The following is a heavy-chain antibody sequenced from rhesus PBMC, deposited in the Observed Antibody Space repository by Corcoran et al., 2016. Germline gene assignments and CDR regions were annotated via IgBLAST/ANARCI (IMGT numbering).Heavy chain of an antibody. D-gene: IGHD6-13*01. CDR2: IIGSRGST. Sequence: QVQLQESGPGLVKPSETLSLTCAVSGGSVSSSNWLSWIRHPPGKGLEWIGYIIGSRGSTYYNPSLKSRVTISTDTSKNQVSLKLRSVTAADTAVYYCARQREYSSWLTLDYWGQGVLVTVSS. J-gene: IGHJ4*01. V-gene: IGHV4-65*01. CDR3: ARQREYSSWLTLDY. CDR1: GGSVSSSNW.